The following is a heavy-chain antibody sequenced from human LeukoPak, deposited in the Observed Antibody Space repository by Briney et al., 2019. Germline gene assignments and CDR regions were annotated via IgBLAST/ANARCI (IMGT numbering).Heavy chain of an antibody. CDR2: INPNNGDT. D-gene: IGHD3-10*01. CDR1: GYTFTGYY. J-gene: IGHJ4*02. CDR3: ARDGGLDY. V-gene: IGHV1-2*02. Sequence: ASVKVSCKASGYTFTGYYMHGVRQAPGQGLEWMGWINPNNGDTNYAQKFQGRVTMTRDTSITTAYMELNRLKSDDTAVFYCARDGGLDYWGQGTLVTVSS.